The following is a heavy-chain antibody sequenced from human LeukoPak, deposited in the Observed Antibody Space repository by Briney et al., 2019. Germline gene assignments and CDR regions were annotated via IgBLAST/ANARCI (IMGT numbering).Heavy chain of an antibody. D-gene: IGHD5-12*01. J-gene: IGHJ4*02. Sequence: VASVKVSCKASGGTFSSYAISWVRQAPGQGLEWMGGIIPIFGTANYAQKFQGRVTITTDESTSTAYMELSSLRSEDTAVYYGARGPFVGYSGYDYVDYWGQGTLVTVSS. V-gene: IGHV1-69*05. CDR1: GGTFSSYA. CDR3: ARGPFVGYSGYDYVDY. CDR2: IIPIFGTA.